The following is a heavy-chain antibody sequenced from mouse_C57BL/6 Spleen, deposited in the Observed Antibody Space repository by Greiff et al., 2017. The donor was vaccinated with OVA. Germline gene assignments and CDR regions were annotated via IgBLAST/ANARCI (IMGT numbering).Heavy chain of an antibody. J-gene: IGHJ4*01. V-gene: IGHV1-81*01. CDR2: IYPRSGNT. CDR1: GYTFTSYG. Sequence: VQLQQSGAELARPGASVKLSCKASGYTFTSYGISWVKQRTGQGLEWIGEIYPRSGNTYYNEKFKGKATLTADKSSSTAYMELRSLTSEDSAVYFCARNLLPDYAMDYWGQGTSVTVSS. CDR3: ARNLLPDYAMDY.